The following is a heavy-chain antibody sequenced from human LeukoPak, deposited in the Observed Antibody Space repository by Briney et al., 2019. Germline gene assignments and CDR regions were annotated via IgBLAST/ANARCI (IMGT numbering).Heavy chain of an antibody. V-gene: IGHV3-23*05. Sequence: GGSLRLSCAPPVYIFTNYAMCWVPHSPEEGVDCVSTIDVSGKNTYYADSVKGRFTICRDNSRSTLFLQMSNLRAEASAIYYCAKGADNTWYSPLDYWGQGTPVTVSS. CDR2: IDVSGKNT. J-gene: IGHJ4*02. CDR3: AKGADNTWYSPLDY. CDR1: VYIFTNYA. D-gene: IGHD2-21*02.